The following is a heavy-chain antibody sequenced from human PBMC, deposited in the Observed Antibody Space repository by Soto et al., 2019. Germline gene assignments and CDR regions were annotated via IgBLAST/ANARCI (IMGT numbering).Heavy chain of an antibody. CDR3: VKDRGWNYNFHY. Sequence: EVQLIESGGGLVQPGRSLRLSCAASGFTFEDFDMHWVRQPPGKGLEWVSTITWNNDRIAYADSVKGRVSISRDNAKKSLYLQMNSLRPEDTALYYCVKDRGWNYNFHYWGQGTLVTVSS. J-gene: IGHJ4*02. CDR1: GFTFEDFD. V-gene: IGHV3-9*01. CDR2: ITWNNDRI. D-gene: IGHD1-7*01.